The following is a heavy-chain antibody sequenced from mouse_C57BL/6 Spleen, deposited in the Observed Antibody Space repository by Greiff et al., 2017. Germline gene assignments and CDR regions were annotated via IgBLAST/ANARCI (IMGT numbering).Heavy chain of an antibody. Sequence: QVQLQQSGAELVRPGTSVKVSCKASGYAFTNYLIEWVKQRPGQGLEWIGVINPGSGGTNYNEKCKGKATLTADKSSSTAYMQLSSLTSEDAAVYFCARLGDGYDYWGQGTTLTVSS. CDR2: INPGSGGT. CDR3: ARLGDGYDY. D-gene: IGHD2-3*01. V-gene: IGHV1-54*01. CDR1: GYAFTNYL. J-gene: IGHJ2*01.